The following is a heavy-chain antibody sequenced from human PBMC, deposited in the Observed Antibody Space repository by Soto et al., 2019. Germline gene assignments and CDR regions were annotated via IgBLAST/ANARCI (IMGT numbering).Heavy chain of an antibody. V-gene: IGHV3-23*01. CDR3: AKDCGYDTTHAFDV. Sequence: EVQLLESGGGLVQPGGSLRLSCAASGFHFSTYAMSWVRQAPGKGLEWVSALTGNGDRTYYADSVKGRYTISRDNSKNTLYLQLTSLTAEDTAVYYCAKDCGYDTTHAFDVWGQGAVVTVSS. J-gene: IGHJ3*01. D-gene: IGHD5-12*01. CDR2: LTGNGDRT. CDR1: GFHFSTYA.